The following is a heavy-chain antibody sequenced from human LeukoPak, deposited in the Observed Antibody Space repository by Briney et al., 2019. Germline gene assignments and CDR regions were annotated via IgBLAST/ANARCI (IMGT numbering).Heavy chain of an antibody. D-gene: IGHD1-26*01. Sequence: GGSLRLSCAASGFTFSSAWMTWVRQAPGKGLEWVGHIKSKTDGGATDYAAPVKGRFFISRDGSKTTLYLQMNSLKTEDTAVYYCATEYYGSYNFWGQGTLVTVSS. CDR2: IKSKTDGGAT. J-gene: IGHJ4*02. V-gene: IGHV3-15*01. CDR1: GFTFSSAW. CDR3: ATEYYGSYNF.